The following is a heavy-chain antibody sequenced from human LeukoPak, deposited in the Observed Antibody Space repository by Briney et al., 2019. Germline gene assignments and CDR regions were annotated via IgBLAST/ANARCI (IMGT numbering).Heavy chain of an antibody. CDR2: ISGSDGST. V-gene: IGHV3-23*01. D-gene: IGHD2-15*01. J-gene: IGHJ4*02. CDR1: GFIFSNYA. Sequence: PGGSLRLPCAPSGFIFSNYAMSWVRQAPGKGLEWVSTISGSDGSTYYADSVKGRFTISRDNSKNTLYLQMNSLRVDDTAVYYCAKLRSGDPVAATNYWGQGTLVTVSS. CDR3: AKLRSGDPVAATNY.